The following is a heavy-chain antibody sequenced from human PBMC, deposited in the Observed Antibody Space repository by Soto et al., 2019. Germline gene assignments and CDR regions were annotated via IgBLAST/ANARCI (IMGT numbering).Heavy chain of an antibody. V-gene: IGHV1-18*04. J-gene: IGHJ4*02. CDR2: ISVYSGNT. D-gene: IGHD2-8*01. CDR1: GYVLSTFG. Sequence: QVQLVQSGAEVRKPGASVKVSCKASGYVLSTFGISWVRQAPGQGLEWMGWISVYSGNTDYGRKFQDRVTMTTDTSTNTAYMELTTLTSDDTAVYYCARGFPYDFVRPLDSWGQGTLVTVSS. CDR3: ARGFPYDFVRPLDS.